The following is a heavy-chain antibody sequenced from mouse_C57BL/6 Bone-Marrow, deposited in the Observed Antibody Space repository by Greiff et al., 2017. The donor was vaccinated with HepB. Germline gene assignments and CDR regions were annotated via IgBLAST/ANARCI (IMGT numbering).Heavy chain of an antibody. CDR2: IWRGGST. Sequence: VKLMESGPGLVQPSQSLSITCTVSGFSLTSYGVHWVRQSPGKGLEWLGVIWRGGSTDYNAAFMSRLSITKDNSKSQVFFKMNSLQADDTAIYYCAKNYGSRREYFDVWGTGTTVTVSS. J-gene: IGHJ1*03. D-gene: IGHD1-1*01. CDR1: GFSLTSYG. CDR3: AKNYGSRREYFDV. V-gene: IGHV2-5*01.